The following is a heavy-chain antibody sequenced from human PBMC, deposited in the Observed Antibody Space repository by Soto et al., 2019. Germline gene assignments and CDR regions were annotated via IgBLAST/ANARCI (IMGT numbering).Heavy chain of an antibody. CDR2: INPNSGGT. CDR3: ASAPRGGQHQGAKWFDP. D-gene: IGHD6-13*01. J-gene: IGHJ5*02. Sequence: ASVKVSCKASGYTFTDYYMHWVRQAPGQGLEWMGWINPNSGGTNYAQKFQGWVTMARDTSISTAYMELSRLRSDDTAVYYCASAPRGGQHQGAKWFDPWGQGTLVTVYS. V-gene: IGHV1-2*04. CDR1: GYTFTDYY.